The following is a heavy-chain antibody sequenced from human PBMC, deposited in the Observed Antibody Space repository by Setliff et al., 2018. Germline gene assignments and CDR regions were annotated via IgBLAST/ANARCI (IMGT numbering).Heavy chain of an antibody. D-gene: IGHD3-22*01. J-gene: IGHJ3*02. Sequence: ASVKVSCKASGYTFTSYGISWVRQAPGQGLEWMGWISAYNGNTNYAQKLQGRVTMTTDTSTSTAYMELRSLRSDDTAVYYCARGRGISMIVVVTHDAFDIWGQGTMVTVSS. V-gene: IGHV1-18*01. CDR3: ARGRGISMIVVVTHDAFDI. CDR1: GYTFTSYG. CDR2: ISAYNGNT.